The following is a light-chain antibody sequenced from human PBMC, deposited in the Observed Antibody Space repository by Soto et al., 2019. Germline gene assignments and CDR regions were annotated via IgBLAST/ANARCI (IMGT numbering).Light chain of an antibody. J-gene: IGLJ2*01. V-gene: IGLV2-23*01. CDR1: RSDVGSYNL. CDR3: CSYAGSSTLI. Sequence: QAVVTQPASVSGSPGQSITICCTGTRSDVGSYNLVSWYQQFPGKAPKLMMYEGSKRPSGVSSRFSGSKSGNTASLTISGLQADDEADYYCCSYAGSSTLIFGGGTKLTVL. CDR2: EGS.